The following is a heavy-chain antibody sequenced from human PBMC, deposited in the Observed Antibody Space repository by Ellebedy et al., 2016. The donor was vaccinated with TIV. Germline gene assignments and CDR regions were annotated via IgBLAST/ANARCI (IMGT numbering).Heavy chain of an antibody. CDR2: TYYRSKWFY. CDR1: GDSVSSNSVA. V-gene: IGHV6-1*01. D-gene: IGHD6-25*01. CDR3: AREHLAASGERDLSWYFDL. Sequence: SETLSLXXAISGDSVSSNSVAWIWIRPSPSRGLEWLRRTYYRSKWFYDYAVSVRGRITINPDTSENQFSLQLNSVTPEDTAVYYCAREHLAASGERDLSWYFDLWGRGTVVIVSS. J-gene: IGHJ2*01.